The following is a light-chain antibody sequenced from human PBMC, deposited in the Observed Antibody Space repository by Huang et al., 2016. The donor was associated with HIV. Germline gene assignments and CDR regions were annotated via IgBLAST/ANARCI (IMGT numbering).Light chain of an antibody. CDR2: GAS. V-gene: IGKV3-15*01. CDR1: QSVATN. Sequence: EIIMTQSPATLSLSPGAGASLSCRANQSVATNLAWYLHRPGQSPSILIFGASTRASGLPGRFSGSGSGTQFTLTVSGLQSEDFAVYYCQQYHNWPYTFGQGTKLEI. CDR3: QQYHNWPYT. J-gene: IGKJ2*01.